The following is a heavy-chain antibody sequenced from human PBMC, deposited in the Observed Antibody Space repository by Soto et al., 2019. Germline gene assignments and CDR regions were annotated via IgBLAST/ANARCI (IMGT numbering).Heavy chain of an antibody. V-gene: IGHV1-2*04. CDR3: ASGGVVQAENDAFDI. D-gene: IGHD2-2*01. CDR2: INPNSGGT. J-gene: IGHJ3*02. Sequence: ASVKVSCKASGYTFTGYYMHWVRQAPGQGLEWMGWINPNSGGTNYAQKFQGWVTMTRDTSISTAYMELSRLRSDDTAVYYCASGGVVQAENDAFDIRGQGTMDTVSS. CDR1: GYTFTGYY.